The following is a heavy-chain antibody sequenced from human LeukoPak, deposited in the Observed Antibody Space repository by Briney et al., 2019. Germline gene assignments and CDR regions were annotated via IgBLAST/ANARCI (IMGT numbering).Heavy chain of an antibody. CDR1: GGTFSSYA. D-gene: IGHD3-10*01. V-gene: IGHV1-69*13. CDR3: ARGDDYYGSGTPGLFDP. CDR2: IIPIFGTA. Sequence: SVKVSCKASGGTFSSYAISWVRQAPGQGLEWMGGIIPIFGTANYAQKFQGRVTITADESTSTAYMELSSLRSDDTAVYYCARGDDYYGSGTPGLFDPWGQGTLVTVSS. J-gene: IGHJ5*02.